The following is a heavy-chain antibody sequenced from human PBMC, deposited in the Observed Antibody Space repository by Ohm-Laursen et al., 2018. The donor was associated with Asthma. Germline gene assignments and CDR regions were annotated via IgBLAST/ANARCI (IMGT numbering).Heavy chain of an antibody. CDR1: GFTFSNYA. J-gene: IGHJ6*02. D-gene: IGHD3-3*01. V-gene: IGHV3-33*08. Sequence: SLRLSCAASGFTFSNYAMHWVRQAPGKGLEWVAVIWYDGSNKYYADSVKGRFTISRDNSKNTLYLQMNSLRAEDTAVYYCARFTIFGYYYSGMDVWGQGTTVTVSS. CDR2: IWYDGSNK. CDR3: ARFTIFGYYYSGMDV.